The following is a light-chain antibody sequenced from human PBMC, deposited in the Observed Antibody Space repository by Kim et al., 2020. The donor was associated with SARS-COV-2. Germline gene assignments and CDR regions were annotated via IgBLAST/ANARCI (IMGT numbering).Light chain of an antibody. Sequence: GQSTTISCTGTSSDIGANNFVSWYQQHPGKAPKLMIYDVSDRPSGVSDRFSGSKSGNTASLTISGLQAEDEADYYCFSYTSSSTLVFGGGTQQTVL. V-gene: IGLV2-14*03. CDR2: DVS. CDR1: SSDIGANNF. CDR3: FSYTSSSTLV. J-gene: IGLJ2*01.